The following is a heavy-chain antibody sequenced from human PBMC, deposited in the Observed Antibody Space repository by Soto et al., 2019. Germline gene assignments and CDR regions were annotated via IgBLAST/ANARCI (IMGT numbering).Heavy chain of an antibody. CDR2: MNPNSGNT. V-gene: IGHV1-8*01. Sequence: XSVKVSCKASGYTLTSYDVNWVRQATGQGLEWMGWMNPNSGNTGYAQKFQGRVTMTRNTSISTAYMELSSLRSEDTAVYYCARGLYSGSYQYFDYWGQGTLVTGSS. CDR3: ARGLYSGSYQYFDY. D-gene: IGHD1-26*01. J-gene: IGHJ4*02. CDR1: GYTLTSYD.